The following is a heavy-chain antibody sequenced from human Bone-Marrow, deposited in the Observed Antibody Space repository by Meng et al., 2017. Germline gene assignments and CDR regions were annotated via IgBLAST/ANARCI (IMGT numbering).Heavy chain of an antibody. D-gene: IGHD3-3*01. CDR1: VGSISSSTW. J-gene: IGHJ3*02. Sequence: QPQASGPGRVKPSGTLSLTCAVSVGSISSSTWCSWVRQPPGKGLEWIGEIYHSGSTNYNPSLKSRVTISVDKSKNQFSLKLSSVTAADTAVYYCARRFGVVIISSGAFDIWGQGTMVTVSS. V-gene: IGHV4-4*02. CDR2: IYHSGST. CDR3: ARRFGVVIISSGAFDI.